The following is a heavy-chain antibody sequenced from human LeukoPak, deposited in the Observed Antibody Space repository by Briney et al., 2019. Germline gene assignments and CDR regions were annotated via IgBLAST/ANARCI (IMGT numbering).Heavy chain of an antibody. CDR1: GFTFSNYA. CDR3: AKRYDSSGYYFPVDY. Sequence: PGGSLRLSCAASGFTFSNYAMSWVRQAPGKGLEWVSAIGGAGNTYYADSVKGRFTISRDNSKNTLYLQMNSLRAEDTAVYFCAKRYDSSGYYFPVDYWGQGTLVTVSS. V-gene: IGHV3-23*01. D-gene: IGHD3-22*01. CDR2: IGGAGNT. J-gene: IGHJ4*02.